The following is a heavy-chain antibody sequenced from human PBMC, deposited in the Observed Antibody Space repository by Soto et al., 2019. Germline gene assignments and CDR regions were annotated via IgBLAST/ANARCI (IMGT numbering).Heavy chain of an antibody. D-gene: IGHD3-3*01. V-gene: IGHV3-23*01. CDR1: GFTFSSYA. CDR3: ATPPLRSDAFDI. Sequence: EVQLLESGGGLVQPGGSLRLSCAASGFTFSSYAMSWVRQAPGKGLEWVSALSGSGGSTYYADSVKGRFTISRDNSKNTLYLQMNSLRAEDTAVYFCATPPLRSDAFDIWGQGTMVTVSS. CDR2: LSGSGGST. J-gene: IGHJ3*02.